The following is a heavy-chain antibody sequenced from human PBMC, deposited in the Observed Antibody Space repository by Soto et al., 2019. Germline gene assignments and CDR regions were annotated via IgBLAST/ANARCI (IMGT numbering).Heavy chain of an antibody. D-gene: IGHD6-19*01. Sequence: ESQLVESGGGLVKPGGSLRLCCAASGFTFSNAWMNWVRQAPGKGLEWGGRIKSKTDGGTTDYAAPVNGTFTISREDSKNTLYLQMSSLKSEDTAVYYCTTTSRSGWSSWGQGALVTVSS. J-gene: IGHJ4*02. CDR3: TTTSRSGWSS. CDR2: IKSKTDGGTT. V-gene: IGHV3-15*07. CDR1: GFTFSNAW.